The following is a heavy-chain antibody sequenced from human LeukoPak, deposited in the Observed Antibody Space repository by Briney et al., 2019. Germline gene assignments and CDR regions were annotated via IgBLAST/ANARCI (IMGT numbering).Heavy chain of an antibody. V-gene: IGHV4-59*01. CDR1: GGSISSYY. CDR3: ARYTSSSYLFDP. J-gene: IGHJ5*02. D-gene: IGHD6-13*01. Sequence: PSETLSLTCTASGGSISSYYWSWIRQPPGKGLEWIGYIHYSGSANYNPSLKSRVTISIDTSKNQFSLELSSVTAADTAVYYCARYTSSSYLFDPWGQGTLVTVSS. CDR2: IHYSGSA.